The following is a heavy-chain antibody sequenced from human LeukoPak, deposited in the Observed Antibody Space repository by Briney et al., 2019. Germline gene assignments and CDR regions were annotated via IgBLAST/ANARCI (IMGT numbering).Heavy chain of an antibody. CDR3: ARARGFTVTTYYYMDV. CDR2: INPNSGGT. D-gene: IGHD4-17*01. Sequence: ASVKVSCKASGYTFTGYYMHWVRQAPGQGLEWMGWINPNSGGTNYAQKFQGRVTMTRDTSISTACMELSRLRSDDTAVYYCARARGFTVTTYYYMDVWGKGTTVTVSS. J-gene: IGHJ6*03. CDR1: GYTFTGYY. V-gene: IGHV1-2*02.